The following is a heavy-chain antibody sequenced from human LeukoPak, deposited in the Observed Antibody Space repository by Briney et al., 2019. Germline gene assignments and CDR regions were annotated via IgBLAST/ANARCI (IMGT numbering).Heavy chain of an antibody. CDR1: GGTFSSYA. V-gene: IGHV1-69*05. CDR3: ARATGPFPGGGGDHNFDY. CDR2: IIPIFGTA. Sequence: ASVKVSCKASGGTFSSYAISWERQAPGQGLEWMGRIIPIFGTANYAQKFQGRVTITTDESTSTAYMELSSLRSEDTAVYYCARATGPFPGGGGDHNFDYWGQGTLVTVSS. J-gene: IGHJ4*02. D-gene: IGHD2-21*02.